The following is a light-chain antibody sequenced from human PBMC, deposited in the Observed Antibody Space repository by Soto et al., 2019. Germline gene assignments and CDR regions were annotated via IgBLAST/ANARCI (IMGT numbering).Light chain of an antibody. V-gene: IGKV3-20*01. Sequence: ETVLTQSPGTLSLSPGERATLSCRASQSVSSSYLAWYQQKPGQAPRLLIYGASSRSTGIPDRISGSGSGPDFSLTVSRLEPEDFAVYYCQQYGISPRTFGQGTKVEI. CDR2: GAS. CDR3: QQYGISPRT. J-gene: IGKJ1*01. CDR1: QSVSSSY.